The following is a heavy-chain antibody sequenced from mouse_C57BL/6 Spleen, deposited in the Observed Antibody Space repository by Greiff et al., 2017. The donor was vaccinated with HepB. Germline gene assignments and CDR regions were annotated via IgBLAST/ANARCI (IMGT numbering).Heavy chain of an antibody. CDR1: GYTFTSYW. D-gene: IGHD3-2*02. Sequence: QVHVKQPGAELVMPGASVKLSCKASGYTFTSYWMHWVKQRPGQGLEWIGEIDPSDSYTNYNQKFKGKSTLTVDKSSSTAYMQLSSLTSEDSAVYYCAKTAQVPYAMDYWGQGTSVTVSS. CDR2: IDPSDSYT. CDR3: AKTAQVPYAMDY. J-gene: IGHJ4*01. V-gene: IGHV1-69*01.